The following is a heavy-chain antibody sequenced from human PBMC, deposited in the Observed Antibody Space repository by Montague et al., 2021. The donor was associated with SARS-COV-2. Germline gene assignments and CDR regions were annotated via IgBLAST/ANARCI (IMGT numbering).Heavy chain of an antibody. J-gene: IGHJ5*02. CDR2: LYGGDNS. Sequence: SLRLSCAASGFTVSTNYVSWVRQAPGKGLEWVAVLYGGDNSNYTDSVKGRFTISRDNSKNTLYLQMKSLRAEDTALCYCARSIGGFDPWGQGTLVTVSS. V-gene: IGHV3-66*01. D-gene: IGHD3-16*01. CDR1: GFTVSTNY. CDR3: ARSIGGFDP.